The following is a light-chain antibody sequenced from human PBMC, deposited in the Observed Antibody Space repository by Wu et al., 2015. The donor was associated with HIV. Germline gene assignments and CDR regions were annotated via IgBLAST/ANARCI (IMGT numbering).Light chain of an antibody. V-gene: IGKV3-11*01. J-gene: IGKJ5*01. Sequence: EIVLTQSPGTLSLSPGERTTLSCRASQSVSNSLAWYQQKPGQAPRLLIYDASDRATGISARFSGSGSGTGFTLTISSLEPEDSAVYYCQHRFNWPLTFGQGTRLEIK. CDR3: QHRFNWPLT. CDR2: DAS. CDR1: QSVSNS.